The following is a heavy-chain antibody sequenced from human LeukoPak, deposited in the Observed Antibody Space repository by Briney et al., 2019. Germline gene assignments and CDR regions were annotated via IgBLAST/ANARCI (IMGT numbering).Heavy chain of an antibody. CDR1: GFTFSSYA. V-gene: IGHV3-23*01. CDR2: ITNSGGTT. CDR3: AKRGGSGSYSGYFDY. D-gene: IGHD1-26*01. Sequence: GGSLSLSCAASGFTFSSYAMGWVRQAPGKGLEWVSAITNSGGTTYYADSVKGRFTSSRDNSKNTLYLQMNSLRAEDTAVYYCAKRGGSGSYSGYFDYWGQGTLVTVSS. J-gene: IGHJ4*02.